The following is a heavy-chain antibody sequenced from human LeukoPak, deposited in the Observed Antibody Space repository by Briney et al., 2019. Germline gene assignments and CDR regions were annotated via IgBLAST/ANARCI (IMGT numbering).Heavy chain of an antibody. CDR2: ISSSGSTV. V-gene: IGHV3-48*03. Sequence: GGSLRLSCAASGFTFSSYEMNWVRQAPGKGLEWVSYISSSGSTVYYADSVKGRFTVSRDNAKNSLYLQMNSQRDEDTAVYYCAHVKARSGSTFDIWGQGTMVTVSS. CDR3: AHVKARSGSTFDI. D-gene: IGHD3-10*01. CDR1: GFTFSSYE. J-gene: IGHJ3*02.